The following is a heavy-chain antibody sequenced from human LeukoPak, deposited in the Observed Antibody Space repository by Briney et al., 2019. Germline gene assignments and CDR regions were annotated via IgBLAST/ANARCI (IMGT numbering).Heavy chain of an antibody. CDR3: ARGDAFDI. J-gene: IGHJ3*02. CDR1: GYTFTGYY. V-gene: IGHV1-2*02. Sequence: ASVKLSCKSSGYTFTGYYMHWLRHAPGQGLEWMGWINPNSGGTNYAQKFQGRVTMTRDTSISTAYMELSGLRSDDTAVYYCARGDAFDIWGQGTMVTVSS. CDR2: INPNSGGT.